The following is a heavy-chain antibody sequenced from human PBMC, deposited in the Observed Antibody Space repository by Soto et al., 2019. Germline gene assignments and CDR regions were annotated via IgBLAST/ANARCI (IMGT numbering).Heavy chain of an antibody. CDR2: IIPIFGTA. D-gene: IGHD6-13*01. Sequence: SVKVSCKASGGTFSSYAISWVRQAPGQGLEWMGGIIPIFGTANYAQKFQGRVTITRDTSASTAYMELSSLRSEDTAVYYCARVGGRIAAAGTRWFDPWGQGTLVTVSS. CDR1: GGTFSSYA. CDR3: ARVGGRIAAAGTRWFDP. V-gene: IGHV1-69*05. J-gene: IGHJ5*02.